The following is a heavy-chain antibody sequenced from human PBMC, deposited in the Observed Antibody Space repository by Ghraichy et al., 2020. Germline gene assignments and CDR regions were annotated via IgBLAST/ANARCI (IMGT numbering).Heavy chain of an antibody. J-gene: IGHJ4*02. CDR3: ARDRGDGYNFAGIDY. CDR2: ISSSSSYI. D-gene: IGHD5-24*01. V-gene: IGHV3-21*01. CDR1: GFTFSSYS. Sequence: GESLRLSCASSGFTFSSYSMNWVRQAPGKGLEWVSSISSSSSYIYYADSVKGRFTISRDNAKNSLYLQMNSLRAEDTAVYYCARDRGDGYNFAGIDYWGQGTLVTVSS.